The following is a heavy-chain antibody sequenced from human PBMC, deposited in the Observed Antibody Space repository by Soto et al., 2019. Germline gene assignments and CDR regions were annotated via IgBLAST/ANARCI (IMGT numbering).Heavy chain of an antibody. V-gene: IGHV1-18*04. D-gene: IGHD3-22*01. Sequence: QVQLVESGAEVKKPGASVKVSCKASGYTFTSYAISWVRQAPGQGLEWMGWISGYSSNTKYAQNFQGRVTMTTDTSTSTAYMELRSLRSDDTAVYYCVRDREYYYDSSGNYYYHYAMDVWGQGTTVTVSS. CDR2: ISGYSSNT. CDR3: VRDREYYYDSSGNYYYHYAMDV. J-gene: IGHJ6*02. CDR1: GYTFTSYA.